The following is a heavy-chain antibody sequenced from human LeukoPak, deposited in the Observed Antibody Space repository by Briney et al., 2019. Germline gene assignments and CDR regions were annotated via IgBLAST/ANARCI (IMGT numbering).Heavy chain of an antibody. V-gene: IGHV3-9*01. CDR1: GFTFDDYA. Sequence: QPGRSLRLSCAASGFTFDDYAMHWVRQAPGEGLEWVSGISWNSGSIGYADSVKGRFTISRDNAKNSLYLQMNSLRAEDTALYYCAKDIYDILTGLDYWGQGTLVTVSS. CDR3: AKDIYDILTGLDY. J-gene: IGHJ4*02. D-gene: IGHD3-9*01. CDR2: ISWNSGSI.